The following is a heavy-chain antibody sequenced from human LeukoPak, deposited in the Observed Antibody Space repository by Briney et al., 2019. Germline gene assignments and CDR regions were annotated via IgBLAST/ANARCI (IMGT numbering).Heavy chain of an antibody. D-gene: IGHD4-11*01. CDR1: GYSISSGYY. CDR3: ATILYSNYATFFDY. V-gene: IGHV4-38-2*02. CDR2: IYHSGST. J-gene: IGHJ4*02. Sequence: SETLFLTCTVSGYSISSGYYWGWIRQPPGKGLEWIGSIYHSGSTYYNPSLKSRVTISVDTSKNQFSLKLSSVTAADTAVYYCATILYSNYATFFDYWGQGTLVTVSS.